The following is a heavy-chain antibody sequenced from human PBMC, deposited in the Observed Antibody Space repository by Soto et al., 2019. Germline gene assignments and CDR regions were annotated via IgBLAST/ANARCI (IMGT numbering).Heavy chain of an antibody. Sequence: GASVKVSCKASGGTFSSYAISWARQAPGQGLEWMGGIIPIFGTANYAQKFQGRVTITADESTSTAYMELSSLRSEDTAVYYCARGMTDYDFWSGYPVAFDIWGQGTMVTVSS. J-gene: IGHJ3*02. D-gene: IGHD3-3*01. CDR1: GGTFSSYA. CDR2: IIPIFGTA. V-gene: IGHV1-69*13. CDR3: ARGMTDYDFWSGYPVAFDI.